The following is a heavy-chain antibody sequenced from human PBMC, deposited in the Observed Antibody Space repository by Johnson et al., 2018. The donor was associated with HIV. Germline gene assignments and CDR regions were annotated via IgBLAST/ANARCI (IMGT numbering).Heavy chain of an antibody. CDR3: AKDLGDAVGTTHDAFDI. V-gene: IGHV3-30*18. J-gene: IGHJ3*02. Sequence: QVQLVESGGGVVQPGRSLRLSCAASGFTFSSYGMHWVRQAPGKGLEWVAVISYDGSNKYYADSVKGRFTISRDNSKNTLYLQMNSLRAEDTAVYYCAKDLGDAVGTTHDAFDIWGQGTMVTVSS. CDR2: ISYDGSNK. CDR1: GFTFSSYG. D-gene: IGHD1-26*01.